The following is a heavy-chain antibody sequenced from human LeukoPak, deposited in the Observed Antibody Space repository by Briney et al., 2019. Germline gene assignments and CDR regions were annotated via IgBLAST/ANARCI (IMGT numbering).Heavy chain of an antibody. Sequence: APVKVSCKASEYPFTGNYMHWVGQAPGQGLEGMGRINPNSGGTNYAQKFQGRVTMTRDTSISTAYMELNRLRSDDTAVYYCARGSYDSSDFEYFHHWGQGTLVTVSS. CDR1: EYPFTGNY. CDR2: INPNSGGT. CDR3: ARGSYDSSDFEYFHH. D-gene: IGHD3-22*01. V-gene: IGHV1-2*02. J-gene: IGHJ1*01.